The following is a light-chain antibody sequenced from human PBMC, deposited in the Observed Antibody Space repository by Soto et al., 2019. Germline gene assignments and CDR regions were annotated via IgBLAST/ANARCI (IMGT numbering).Light chain of an antibody. J-gene: IGKJ2*01. CDR3: QHYGSSPPNT. Sequence: EIVVTQSPGTLSLSPGERATLSCRATQSVTSNYLAWYQQKPGQAPRLLIYGAYIRATGIPDRFSGSGSGTDFTLTISRLEPEDFAEYYCQHYGSSPPNTFGQGTKLEI. CDR2: GAY. V-gene: IGKV3-20*01. CDR1: QSVTSNY.